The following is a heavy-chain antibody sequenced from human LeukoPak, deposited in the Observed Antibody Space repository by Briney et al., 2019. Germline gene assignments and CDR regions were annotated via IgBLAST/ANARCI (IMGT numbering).Heavy chain of an antibody. J-gene: IGHJ5*02. Sequence: SETLSLTCAVYGGSFSGYYWSWIRQPPGKGLEWIGEINHSGSTNYNPSLKSRVTISVDTSKNQFSLKLSSVTAADTAVYYCARGAGWYSTNWFDPWGQGTLVTVSS. CDR2: INHSGST. V-gene: IGHV4-34*01. CDR1: GGSFSGYY. D-gene: IGHD6-13*01. CDR3: ARGAGWYSTNWFDP.